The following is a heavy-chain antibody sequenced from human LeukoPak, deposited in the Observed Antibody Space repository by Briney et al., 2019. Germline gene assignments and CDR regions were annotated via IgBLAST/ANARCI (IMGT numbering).Heavy chain of an antibody. D-gene: IGHD3-10*01. V-gene: IGHV4-34*01. J-gene: IGHJ6*02. CDR2: INHSGSS. CDR1: GGSLIGHY. Sequence: SETLSLTCDVYGGSLIGHYLSWVRQPPGKELEWIGEINHSGSSSYNPSLKNRVTISIDTSKNQSSLRLSAVTAADTAIYYCARGGIMVRQSINFHFFYGMDVWGQGTTVTVSS. CDR3: ARGGIMVRQSINFHFFYGMDV.